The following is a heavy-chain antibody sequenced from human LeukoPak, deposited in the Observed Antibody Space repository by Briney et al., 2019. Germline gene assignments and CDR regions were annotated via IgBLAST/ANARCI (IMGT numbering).Heavy chain of an antibody. V-gene: IGHV4-39*01. D-gene: IGHD3-3*01. CDR2: IYYSRST. CDR1: GGSISSSSYY. Sequence: SETLSLTCTVSGGSISSSSYYWGWIRQPPGKGLEWIGSIYYSRSTYYNPSLKSRVTISVDTSKNQFSLKLSSVTAADTAVYYCARQGLRYGDFWSGYLYYFDYWGQGTLVTVSS. J-gene: IGHJ4*02. CDR3: ARQGLRYGDFWSGYLYYFDY.